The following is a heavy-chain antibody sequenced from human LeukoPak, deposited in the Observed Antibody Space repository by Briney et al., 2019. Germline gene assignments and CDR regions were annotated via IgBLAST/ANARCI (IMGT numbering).Heavy chain of an antibody. CDR2: INHSGST. J-gene: IGHJ4*02. CDR3: ARGSAGVLGRLFDY. CDR1: GGSFSGYY. Sequence: SETLSLTCAVYGGSFSGYYWSWIRQPPGKGQEWIGEINHSGSTNYNPSLKSRVTISVDTSKNQFSLKLSSVTAADTAVYYCARGSAGVLGRLFDYWGQGTLVTVSS. V-gene: IGHV4-34*01. D-gene: IGHD6-19*01.